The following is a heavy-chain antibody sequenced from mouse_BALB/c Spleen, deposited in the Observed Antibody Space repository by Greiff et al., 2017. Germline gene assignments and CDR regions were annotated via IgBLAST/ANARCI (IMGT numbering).Heavy chain of an antibody. CDR3: ARPPYGNYVAWFAY. CDR1: GFTFSSFG. V-gene: IGHV5-17*02. Sequence: EVKLVESGGGLVQPGGSRKLSCAASGFTFSSFGMHWVRQAPEKGLEWVAYISSGSSTIYYADTVKGRFTISRDNPKNTLFLQMTSLRSEDTAMYYCARPPYGNYVAWFAYWGQGTLVTVSA. D-gene: IGHD2-10*02. J-gene: IGHJ3*01. CDR2: ISSGSSTI.